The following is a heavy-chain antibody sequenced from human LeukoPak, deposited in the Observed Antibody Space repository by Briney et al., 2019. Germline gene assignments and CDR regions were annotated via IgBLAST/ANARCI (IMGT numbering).Heavy chain of an antibody. CDR3: ARYSGSYYWFDP. CDR2: IYHSGST. Sequence: PSETLSLTCTVSGYSISSGYYWGWIRQPPGKGLEWIGSIYHSGSTYYNPSLKSRVTISVDTSKNQFSLKLSSVTAADTAVYYCARYSGSYYWFDPWGQGTLVTVSS. J-gene: IGHJ5*02. V-gene: IGHV4-38-2*02. CDR1: GYSISSGYY. D-gene: IGHD1-26*01.